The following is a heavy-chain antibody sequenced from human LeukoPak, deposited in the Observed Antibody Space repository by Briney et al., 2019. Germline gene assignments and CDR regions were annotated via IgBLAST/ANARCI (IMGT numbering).Heavy chain of an antibody. CDR1: GFTFNSYG. Sequence: GGSLRLSCGASGFTFNSYGMHWVRQAPGKGLEWVAVIWYDGSNIYYADSVKGRFTISRDNSKNTLYLQMNSLRAEDTAVYYCAREGYCGGGRCSFDYWGQGTLVTVSS. V-gene: IGHV3-33*01. CDR3: AREGYCGGGRCSFDY. J-gene: IGHJ4*02. D-gene: IGHD2-15*01. CDR2: IWYDGSNI.